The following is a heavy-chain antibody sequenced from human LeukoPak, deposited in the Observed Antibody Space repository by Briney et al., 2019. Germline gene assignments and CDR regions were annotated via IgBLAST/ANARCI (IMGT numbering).Heavy chain of an antibody. V-gene: IGHV3-21*05. Sequence: GGSLRLSCAASGFTFSSYEMNWVRQAPGKGLEWVPYISSSGSYIYYADSVKGRFTISRDNAKNSLSLQMNSLRAEDTAVYYCARPDLLLSLDYWGQGTLVTVSS. CDR2: ISSSGSYI. CDR3: ARPDLLLSLDY. D-gene: IGHD3-10*01. CDR1: GFTFSSYE. J-gene: IGHJ4*02.